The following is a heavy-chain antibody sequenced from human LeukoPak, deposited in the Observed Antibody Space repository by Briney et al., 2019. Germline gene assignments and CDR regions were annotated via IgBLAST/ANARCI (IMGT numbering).Heavy chain of an antibody. CDR3: ARRAIVVVPTAPADAFDI. CDR1: GGSISSSSYY. CDR2: IYYSGST. Sequence: PSETLSLTCTVSGGSISSSSYYWGWIRQPPGKGLEWIGSIYYSGSTYYNPSLKSRVTISVDTSKNQFSLKLSSVTAADTAVYYCARRAIVVVPTAPADAFDIWSQGTMVTVSS. J-gene: IGHJ3*02. D-gene: IGHD2-2*01. V-gene: IGHV4-39*01.